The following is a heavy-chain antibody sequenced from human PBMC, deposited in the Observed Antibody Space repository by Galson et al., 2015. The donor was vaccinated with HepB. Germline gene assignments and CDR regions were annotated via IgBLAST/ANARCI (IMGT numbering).Heavy chain of an antibody. CDR2: IKNKIEDGTT. CDR1: GFTFSHAW. Sequence: SLRLSCAASGFTFSHAWMSWVRQAPGKGPEWVGRIKNKIEDGTTDYAAPVRGRFTISRDDSKNTLYLQMDGLKTEDTGVYFCSTDATLPSGSYGNWGQGTLVTVSS. J-gene: IGHJ4*02. D-gene: IGHD1-26*01. V-gene: IGHV3-15*01. CDR3: STDATLPSGSYGN.